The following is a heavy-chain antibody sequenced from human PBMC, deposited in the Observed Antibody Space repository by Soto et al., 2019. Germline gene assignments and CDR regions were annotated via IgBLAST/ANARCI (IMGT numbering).Heavy chain of an antibody. V-gene: IGHV3-23*01. D-gene: IGHD6-19*01. CDR1: GFTFSSHA. Sequence: GGSMRLPCAASGFTFSSHARRWVRQPPGKGLEWVSAISGSGGSTYYADSVKGRFTISKDNSKNTLYLQMNSLRAEDTAVYYCAKVSSGWYFDYWGQGTLVTVSS. J-gene: IGHJ4*02. CDR3: AKVSSGWYFDY. CDR2: ISGSGGST.